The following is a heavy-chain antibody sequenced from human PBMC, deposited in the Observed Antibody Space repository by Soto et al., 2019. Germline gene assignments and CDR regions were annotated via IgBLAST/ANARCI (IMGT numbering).Heavy chain of an antibody. D-gene: IGHD6-19*01. CDR1: GGTFSSYA. CDR3: ARDRLAVAGFDY. J-gene: IGHJ4*02. Sequence: ASVKVSCKASGGTFSSYAISWLRQAPGQGLEWMGGIIPIFGTANYAQKFQGRVTITADESTSTAYMELSSLRSEDTAAYYCARDRLAVAGFDYWGQGTLVTVSS. V-gene: IGHV1-69*13. CDR2: IIPIFGTA.